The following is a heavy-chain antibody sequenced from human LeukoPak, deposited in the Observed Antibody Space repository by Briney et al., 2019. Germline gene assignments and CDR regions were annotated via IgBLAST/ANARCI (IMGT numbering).Heavy chain of an antibody. D-gene: IGHD1-26*01. CDR3: VRHTRRSPGDY. V-gene: IGHV3-7*01. CDR2: IRDDGSDK. CDR1: GFTFSSYW. J-gene: IGHJ4*02. Sequence: GGSLRLSCAASGFTFSSYWMTWVRQAPGKGLEWMANIRDDGSDKYYVDSVEGRFTISRDNAQNTLLLQMDSLRVEDTAVYYCVRHTRRSPGDYWGQGTLVTVS.